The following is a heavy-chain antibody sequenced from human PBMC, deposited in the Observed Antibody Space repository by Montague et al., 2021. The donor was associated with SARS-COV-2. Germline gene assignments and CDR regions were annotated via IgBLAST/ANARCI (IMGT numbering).Heavy chain of an antibody. CDR3: ARAPIYRSSWYAYFDY. D-gene: IGHD6-13*01. CDR1: GDSMNNYY. J-gene: IGHJ4*02. Sequence: SETLSLTCTVSGDSMNNYYWSWIRQPPGKGLEWIGYINYSGSTHYNPSLQSRVTLSKDTSKNQFSLRLTSVTAADTAMYFCARAPIYRSSWYAYFDYWGQGSRCPVSP. CDR2: INYSGST. V-gene: IGHV4-59*01.